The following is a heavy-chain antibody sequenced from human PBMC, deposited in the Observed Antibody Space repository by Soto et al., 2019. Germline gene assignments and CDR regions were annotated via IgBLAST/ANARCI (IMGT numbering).Heavy chain of an antibody. Sequence: SETLSLTCTVSGGSVSSGSYYWSWIRQPPGKGLEWIGYIYYSGSTNYNPSLKSRVTISVDTSKNQFSLKLSSVTAADTAVYYCARIWGHYRDYTSYHGMDVWGQGITVTGSS. D-gene: IGHD4-17*01. CDR2: IYYSGST. CDR1: GGSVSSGSYY. J-gene: IGHJ6*02. CDR3: ARIWGHYRDYTSYHGMDV. V-gene: IGHV4-61*01.